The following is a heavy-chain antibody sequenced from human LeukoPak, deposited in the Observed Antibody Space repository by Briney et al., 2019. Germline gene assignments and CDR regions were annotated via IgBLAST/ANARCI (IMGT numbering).Heavy chain of an antibody. Sequence: AVKISCKASGYTFTTSGISWVRQDPGQGLEWMGWVSAHDRDLSYAKNSQGRATMTTDTSTNTAYMELRSLRSDDTALYFCARDSLGGRNAFGGLIAPLDYWGQGTLVTVSS. CDR3: ARDSLGGRNAFGGLIAPLDY. CDR2: VSAHDRDL. V-gene: IGHV1-18*01. D-gene: IGHD3-16*02. J-gene: IGHJ4*02. CDR1: GYTFTTSG.